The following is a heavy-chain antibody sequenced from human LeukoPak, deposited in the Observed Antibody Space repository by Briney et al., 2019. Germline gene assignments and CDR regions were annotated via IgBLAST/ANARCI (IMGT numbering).Heavy chain of an antibody. D-gene: IGHD5-18*01. CDR1: GGTFSTYA. J-gene: IGHJ6*03. CDR2: IIPIFGTA. Sequence: VASVKVSCKASGGTFSTYAITWVRQAPGQGPEWMGGIIPIFGTANYAQKFQDRVTITTDASTSTVYMELTSLRSEDTAVYYCARTPQHSYYYYNMDVWGKGTTVTVAS. V-gene: IGHV1-69*05. CDR3: ARTPQHSYYYYNMDV.